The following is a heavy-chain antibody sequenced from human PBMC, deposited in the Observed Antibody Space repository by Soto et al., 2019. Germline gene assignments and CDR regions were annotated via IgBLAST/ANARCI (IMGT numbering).Heavy chain of an antibody. D-gene: IGHD2-15*01. CDR3: AKGHPGGSCYSGLDC. CDR1: GFTFSSCA. J-gene: IGHJ4*02. Sequence: GGSLRLSCAASGFTFSSCAMTWVRQAPGKGLEWVLCISGSGDTTYYADSVKGRFTISRDTSKNTVYLQMNSLRADDTAVYYCAKGHPGGSCYSGLDCWGRGTLVTVYS. V-gene: IGHV3-23*01. CDR2: ISGSGDTT.